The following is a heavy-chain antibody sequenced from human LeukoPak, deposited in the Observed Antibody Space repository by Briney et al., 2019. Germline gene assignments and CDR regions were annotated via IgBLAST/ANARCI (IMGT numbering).Heavy chain of an antibody. CDR2: ISDSGDSS. CDR3: AKRGTTYFDY. V-gene: IGHV3-23*01. D-gene: IGHD1-7*01. J-gene: IGHJ4*02. Sequence: GSLRLSCAASGFTFSSYAMSWVRQAPGKGLEWVSLISDSGDSSSFADSVKGRFTISRDNFRNTLDLQMSSLRDEDTAIYYCAKRGTTYFDYWGQGTLVTVSS. CDR1: GFTFSSYA.